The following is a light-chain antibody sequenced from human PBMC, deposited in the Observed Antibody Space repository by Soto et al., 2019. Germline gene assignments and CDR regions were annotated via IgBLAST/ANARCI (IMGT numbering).Light chain of an antibody. Sequence: IVLTQSPGTLSLSPGERTTLSCWASQSVSSYLAWYQQKPGQGPRLLLYGASRRATGIPDRFSGSGSGTYFTLTISSLQSEDFAVYYCQQYNNWPRTFGQGTKVEIK. J-gene: IGKJ1*01. CDR3: QQYNNWPRT. CDR2: GAS. CDR1: QSVSSY. V-gene: IGKV3D-15*01.